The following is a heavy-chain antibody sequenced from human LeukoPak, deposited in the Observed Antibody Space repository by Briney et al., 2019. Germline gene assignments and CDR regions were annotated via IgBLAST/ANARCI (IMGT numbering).Heavy chain of an antibody. J-gene: IGHJ4*02. Sequence: GGSLRLSCAASGFTFSSYAMSWVRQAPGKGLEWVSTIINSRDSTDYADSVKGRFTTSRDNSKNTLYLQMNSLRAEDTAVYYCAIIHVGGFGEFYIDYWGQGALVTVSS. V-gene: IGHV3-23*01. CDR2: IINSRDST. CDR3: AIIHVGGFGEFYIDY. D-gene: IGHD3-10*01. CDR1: GFTFSSYA.